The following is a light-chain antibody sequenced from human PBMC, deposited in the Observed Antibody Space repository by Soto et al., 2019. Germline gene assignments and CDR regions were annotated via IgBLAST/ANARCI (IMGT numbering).Light chain of an antibody. V-gene: IGLV1-51*01. Sequence: QSVTTQPPSVSAAPRQRVPISWSGSGSNLRGNSVSWYQQLPGTAPKLLIYDDDKRPSGIPDRFTGSKPGTSATLGITGLHTGDEADYYWGSWDSSLGAYVFGTGTKLAV. CDR1: GSNLRGNS. CDR2: DDD. CDR3: GSWDSSLGAYV. J-gene: IGLJ1*01.